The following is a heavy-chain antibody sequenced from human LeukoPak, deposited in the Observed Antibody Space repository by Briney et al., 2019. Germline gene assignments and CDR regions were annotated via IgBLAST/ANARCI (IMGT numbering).Heavy chain of an antibody. Sequence: ASVKVSCKASGYTLTGYYMHWVRQAPGQGLEWMGWINPNSGGTNYAQKFQGRVTMTRDTSISTAYMELSRLRSDDTAVYYCARGRGRRNDYGDPFDYWGQGTLVTVSS. CDR1: GYTLTGYY. CDR3: ARGRGRRNDYGDPFDY. D-gene: IGHD4-17*01. CDR2: INPNSGGT. V-gene: IGHV1-2*02. J-gene: IGHJ4*02.